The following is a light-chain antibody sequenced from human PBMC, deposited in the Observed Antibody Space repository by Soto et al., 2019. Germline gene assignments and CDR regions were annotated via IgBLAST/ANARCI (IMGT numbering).Light chain of an antibody. Sequence: DIQMTQSPSTLSASLGDGATITCRASQSIRSWLAWYQQKPGKAPKLLIYKASSLESGVPSRLSGSGSVTEFTLTISSLQPDDVATYYCQQYNSYSFTVXQGTRLE. CDR3: QQYNSYSFT. V-gene: IGKV1-5*03. J-gene: IGKJ5*01. CDR2: KAS. CDR1: QSIRSW.